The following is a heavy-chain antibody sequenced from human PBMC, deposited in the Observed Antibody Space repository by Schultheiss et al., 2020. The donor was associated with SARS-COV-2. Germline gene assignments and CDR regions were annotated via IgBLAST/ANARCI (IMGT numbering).Heavy chain of an antibody. CDR1: GYSISSGYY. CDR3: ARRQFYYYGMDV. Sequence: SQTLSLTCAVSGYSISSGYYCGWIRQPPGKGLEWIGEIDHSGSTYYNPSLKGRVTISEDTSKAQISLNLTSITAADTAVYYCARRQFYYYGMDVWGQGTTVTVSS. V-gene: IGHV4-38-2*01. CDR2: IDHSGST. J-gene: IGHJ6*02.